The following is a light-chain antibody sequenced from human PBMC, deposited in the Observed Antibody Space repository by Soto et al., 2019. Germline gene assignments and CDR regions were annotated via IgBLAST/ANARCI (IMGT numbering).Light chain of an antibody. Sequence: DIQMTQSPSTLSASVGDRVTITCRASQSISSWLAWYQQKPGKAPKLLIYDACSLESGVPSRFSGSGSGTEFTLTISSLQPDDFATYYCQQYNSYSFGQGTKVEIK. V-gene: IGKV1-5*01. CDR2: DAC. CDR1: QSISSW. CDR3: QQYNSYS. J-gene: IGKJ1*01.